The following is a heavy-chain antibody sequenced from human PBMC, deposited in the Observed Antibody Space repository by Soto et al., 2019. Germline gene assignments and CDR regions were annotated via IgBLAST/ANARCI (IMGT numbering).Heavy chain of an antibody. V-gene: IGHV4-31*03. J-gene: IGHJ6*02. D-gene: IGHD2-15*01. CDR2: IYYSGST. CDR3: ARVFGLGGGNTYGMDV. CDR1: GGSISSGGYY. Sequence: QVQLQESGPGLVKPSQTLSLTCTVSGGSISSGGYYWSWIRQHPGKGLEWIGYIYYSGSTYYNPSLKSRVTISVDTSKNQFSLKLSSVTAADTAVYYCARVFGLGGGNTYGMDVWGQGTTVTVSS.